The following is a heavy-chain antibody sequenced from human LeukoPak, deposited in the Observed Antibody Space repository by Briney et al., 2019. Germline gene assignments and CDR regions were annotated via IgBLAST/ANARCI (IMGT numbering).Heavy chain of an antibody. CDR1: GGSISTYY. D-gene: IGHD6-13*01. CDR3: AREVAAAGSFDY. J-gene: IGHJ4*02. CDR2: IYYSGST. V-gene: IGHV4-59*01. Sequence: SETLSLTCTVSGGSISTYYWTWIRQPPGKGLEWIGYIYYSGSTNYNPSLKSRVTISVDTSKNQFSLKLSSVTAADTAVYYCAREVAAAGSFDYWGQGTLVTVSS.